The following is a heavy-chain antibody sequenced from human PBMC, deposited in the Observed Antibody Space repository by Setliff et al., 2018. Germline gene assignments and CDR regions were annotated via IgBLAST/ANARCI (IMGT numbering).Heavy chain of an antibody. CDR3: VRGRNIAARLPDS. V-gene: IGHV4-39*07. CDR2: IYYSGST. J-gene: IGHJ4*02. D-gene: IGHD6-6*01. CDR1: GGSMSSSGYY. Sequence: SETLSLTCTVFGGSMSSSGYYWAWIRQSPGKGLEWIGSIYYSGSTYYNPSLKRRATISLDTSKNQFSLKLNSVTAADTAVYYCVRGRNIAARLPDSWGQGTLVTVSS.